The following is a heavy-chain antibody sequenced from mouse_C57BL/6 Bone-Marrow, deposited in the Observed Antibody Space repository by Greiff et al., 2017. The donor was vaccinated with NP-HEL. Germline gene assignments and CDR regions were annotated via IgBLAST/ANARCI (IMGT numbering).Heavy chain of an antibody. CDR2: ISYDGSN. CDR1: GYSITSGYY. Sequence: EVKLEESGPGLVKPSQSLSLTCSVTGYSITSGYYWNWIRQFPGNKLEWMGYISYDGSNNYNPSLKNRISITRDTSKNQFFLKLNSVTTEDTATYYCAREGHWGQGTTLTVSS. CDR3: AREGH. V-gene: IGHV3-6*01. J-gene: IGHJ2*01.